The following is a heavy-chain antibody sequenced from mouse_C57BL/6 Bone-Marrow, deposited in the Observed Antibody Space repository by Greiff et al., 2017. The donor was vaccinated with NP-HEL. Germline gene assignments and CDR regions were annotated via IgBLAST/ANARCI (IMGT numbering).Heavy chain of an antibody. Sequence: QVQLQQSGAELVRPGTSVKLSCKASGYTFTSYWMHWVKQRPGQGLEWIGVIDPSDSYTNYNQKFKGKATLTVDTSSSTAYMQLSSLTSEDSAVYYCARRVDYWGQGTSVTVSS. CDR3: ARRVDY. CDR2: IDPSDSYT. J-gene: IGHJ4*01. V-gene: IGHV1-59*01. CDR1: GYTFTSYW.